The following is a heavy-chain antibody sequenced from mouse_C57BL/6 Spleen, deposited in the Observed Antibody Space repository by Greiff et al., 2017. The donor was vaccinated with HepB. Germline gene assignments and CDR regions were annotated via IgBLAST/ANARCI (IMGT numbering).Heavy chain of an antibody. CDR1: GYSITSDY. V-gene: IGHV3-8*01. CDR3: ARNDYGSSPNWYFDV. CDR2: ISYSGST. J-gene: IGHJ1*03. D-gene: IGHD1-1*01. Sequence: EVKLMESGPGLAKPSQTLSLTCSVTGYSITSDYWNWIRKFPGNKLEYMGYISYSGSTYYNPSLKSRISITRDTSKNQYYLQLNSVTTEDTATYYCARNDYGSSPNWYFDVWGTGTTVTVSS.